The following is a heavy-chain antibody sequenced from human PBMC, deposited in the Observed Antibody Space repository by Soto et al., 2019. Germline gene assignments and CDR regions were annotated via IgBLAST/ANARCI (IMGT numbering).Heavy chain of an antibody. CDR2: IIPIFGTA. Sequence: QVQLVQSGAEVKKPGSSVKVSCKASGGTFSSYAISWVRQAPGQGLEWMGGIIPIFGTANYAQKFQGRVTITADESTSPAYMELSSLRSEDTAVYYCARDQDCSGGSCYDDYYYYGMDVCGQGTTVTVSS. CDR3: ARDQDCSGGSCYDDYYYYGMDV. V-gene: IGHV1-69*01. CDR1: GGTFSSYA. D-gene: IGHD2-15*01. J-gene: IGHJ6*02.